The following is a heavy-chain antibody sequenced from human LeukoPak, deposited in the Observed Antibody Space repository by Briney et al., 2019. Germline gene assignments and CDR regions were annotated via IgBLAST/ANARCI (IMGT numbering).Heavy chain of an antibody. J-gene: IGHJ4*02. V-gene: IGHV4-59*01. D-gene: IGHD1-26*01. Sequence: PGGTLRLSCAASGFTFSSYGMSWVRQPPGKGLEWIAYIYYSGSTNYNPSLKSRVTISVDTSKNQFSLKLSSVTAADTAVYYCARDPGEGGYDYWGQGTLVTVSS. CDR1: GFTFSSYG. CDR3: ARDPGEGGYDY. CDR2: IYYSGST.